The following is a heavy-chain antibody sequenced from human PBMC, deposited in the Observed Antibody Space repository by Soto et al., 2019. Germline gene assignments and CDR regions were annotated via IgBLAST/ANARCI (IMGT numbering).Heavy chain of an antibody. CDR2: INHSGST. J-gene: IGHJ4*02. Sequence: PSETLSLTCAVYGGSFSGYYWSWIRQPPGKGLEWIGEINHSGSTNYNPSLKSRVTISVDTSKNQFSLKLSSVTAADTAVYYCARGWGQWLVGPSFDYWGQGTLVTVSS. D-gene: IGHD6-19*01. CDR3: ARGWGQWLVGPSFDY. V-gene: IGHV4-34*01. CDR1: GGSFSGYY.